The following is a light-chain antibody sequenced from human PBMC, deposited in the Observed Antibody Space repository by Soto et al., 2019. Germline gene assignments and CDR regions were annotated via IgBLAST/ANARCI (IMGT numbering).Light chain of an antibody. J-gene: IGKJ1*01. Sequence: ILLTQSPGTLSLSPGERATLSCRASQSVSSTSLAWYQQKPGQAPRLLVYGASSRATGIPARFSGSGSGTEFTLTISSLQSEDFEVYYCQQYNNWPRTFGQGTKVDIK. V-gene: IGKV3-15*01. CDR3: QQYNNWPRT. CDR1: QSVSST. CDR2: GAS.